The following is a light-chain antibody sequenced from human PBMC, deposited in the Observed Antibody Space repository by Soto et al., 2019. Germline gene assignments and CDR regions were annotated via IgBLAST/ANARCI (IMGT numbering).Light chain of an antibody. CDR3: QHYGSSPIT. J-gene: IGKJ5*01. V-gene: IGKV3-20*01. CDR2: GAS. Sequence: EIVLTQSPGTLSLSPGEGATLSCRASQSVSSRLAWYQQKPGQAPRLLISGASSRATGIPDRFSGSGSATDFTLTISRLEPEDFALYYCQHYGSSPITFGQGTRLEIK. CDR1: QSVSSR.